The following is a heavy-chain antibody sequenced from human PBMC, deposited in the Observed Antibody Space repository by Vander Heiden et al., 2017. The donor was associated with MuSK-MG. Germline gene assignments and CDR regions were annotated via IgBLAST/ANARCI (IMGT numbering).Heavy chain of an antibody. V-gene: IGHV3-30*09. CDR2: ISYDGGKK. CDR3: ARDPNYSNYFDY. J-gene: IGHJ4*02. CDR1: DRFA. Sequence: CGGIVVQPGTSLRLSCEASDRFAMHWVRQPPGKGLEWVAAISYDGGKKAYSDTVRGRFVISRGNPRNTLSLQMNSLRVEDTAVYYCARDPNYSNYFDYWGQGTLIAVSS. D-gene: IGHD4-4*01.